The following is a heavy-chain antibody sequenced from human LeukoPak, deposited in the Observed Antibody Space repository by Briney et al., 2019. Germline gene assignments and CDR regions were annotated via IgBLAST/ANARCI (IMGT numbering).Heavy chain of an antibody. CDR3: ARGLAAAGTFDY. V-gene: IGHV4-59*01. CDR1: GGSISSYY. J-gene: IGHJ4*02. D-gene: IGHD6-13*01. CDR2: IYYSGST. Sequence: SKTLSLTCTVSGGSISSYYWSWIRQPPEKGLEWIGYIYYSGSTNYNPSLKSRVTISVDTSKNQFSLKLSSVTAADTAVYYCARGLAAAGTFDYWGQGTLVTVSS.